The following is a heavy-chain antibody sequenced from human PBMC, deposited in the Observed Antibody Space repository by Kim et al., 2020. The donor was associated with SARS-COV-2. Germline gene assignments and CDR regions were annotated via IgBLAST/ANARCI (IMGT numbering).Heavy chain of an antibody. J-gene: IGHJ6*03. Sequence: GGSLRLSCAASGFTFSSYDMHWVRQATGKGLEWVSAIGTAGDTYYPGSVKGRFTISRENAKNSLYLQMNSLRAGDTAVYYCARAGVSNHFIAARPYYYYYMDVWGKGPTVTVSS. CDR2: IGTAGDT. D-gene: IGHD6-6*01. V-gene: IGHV3-13*01. CDR1: GFTFSSYD. CDR3: ARAGVSNHFIAARPYYYYYMDV.